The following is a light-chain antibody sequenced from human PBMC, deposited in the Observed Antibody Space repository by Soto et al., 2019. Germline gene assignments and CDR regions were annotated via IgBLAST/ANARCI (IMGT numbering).Light chain of an antibody. V-gene: IGLV2-14*03. CDR1: SSDVGGYNY. CDR3: TSFTSASTPYV. Sequence: QSVLTQPASVSGSPGQSITISCAGTSSDVGGYNYVSWYQQLPGKAPQLVIYDVTHRPSGVSDRFSGSRSGNTASLTISGLQAEDEADYYCTSFTSASTPYVLGTGTKVTVL. J-gene: IGLJ1*01. CDR2: DVT.